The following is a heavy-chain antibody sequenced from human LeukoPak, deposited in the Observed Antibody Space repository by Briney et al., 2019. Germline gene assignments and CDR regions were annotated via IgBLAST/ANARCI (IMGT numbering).Heavy chain of an antibody. D-gene: IGHD6-13*01. Sequence: GRSLRLSCAASGFTFDDYAMHWVRQAPGKGLVWVSGISWNSGSIGYADSVKGRFTISRDNAKNSLYLQMNSLRAEDTALYYCAKDRRVPSSSWSGVDYWGQGTLVTVSS. CDR3: AKDRRVPSSSWSGVDY. J-gene: IGHJ4*02. V-gene: IGHV3-9*01. CDR1: GFTFDDYA. CDR2: ISWNSGSI.